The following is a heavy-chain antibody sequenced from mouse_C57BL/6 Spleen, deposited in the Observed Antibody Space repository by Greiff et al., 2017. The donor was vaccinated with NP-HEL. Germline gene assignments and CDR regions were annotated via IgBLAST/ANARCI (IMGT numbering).Heavy chain of an antibody. J-gene: IGHJ3*01. V-gene: IGHV5-9-1*02. D-gene: IGHD1-1*01. Sequence: EVKLMESGEGLVKPGGSLKLSCAASGFTFSSYAMSWVRQTPEKRLEWVAYISSGGDYIYYADTVKGRFTISRDNARNTLYLQMSSLKSEDTAMYYCTREGDYYGSSPPFAYWGQGTLVTVSA. CDR3: TREGDYYGSSPPFAY. CDR2: ISSGGDYI. CDR1: GFTFSSYA.